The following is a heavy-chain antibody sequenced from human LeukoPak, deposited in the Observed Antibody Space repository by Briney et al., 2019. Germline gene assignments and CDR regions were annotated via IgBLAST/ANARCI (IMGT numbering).Heavy chain of an antibody. Sequence: SETLSLTCTVSGGSISRSTYYCGWIRQSPGKGLEWIGTIYYGGSTYYNPSLKNRVTISVDTSRNQFSLKVSSLTAADTAVYYCATLYGGYGYFDYWGQGTLVTVSS. CDR3: ATLYGGYGYFDY. V-gene: IGHV4-39*01. CDR1: GGSISRSTYY. D-gene: IGHD5-12*01. CDR2: IYYGGST. J-gene: IGHJ4*02.